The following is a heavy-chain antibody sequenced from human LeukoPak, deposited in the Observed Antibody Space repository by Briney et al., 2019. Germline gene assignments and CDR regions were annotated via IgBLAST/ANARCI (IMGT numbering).Heavy chain of an antibody. D-gene: IGHD3-10*01. CDR2: IRYDGSNK. CDR1: GFTFSSYG. CDR3: ARPYGSGSYSSWFDP. J-gene: IGHJ5*02. V-gene: IGHV3-30*02. Sequence: TGGSLRLSCAASGFTFSSYGMHWVRQAPGKGLEWVAFIRYDGSNKYYADSVKGRFTISRDNSKNTLYLQMNSLRAEDTAVYYYARPYGSGSYSSWFDPWGQGTLVTVSS.